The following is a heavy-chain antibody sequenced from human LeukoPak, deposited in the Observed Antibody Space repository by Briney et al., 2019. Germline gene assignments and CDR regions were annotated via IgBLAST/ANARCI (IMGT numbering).Heavy chain of an antibody. CDR1: GYTFTGYY. J-gene: IGHJ3*02. V-gene: IGHV1-2*02. CDR2: INPNSGGT. Sequence: APVKVSCKASGYTFTGYYMHWVRQAPGQGLEWMGWINPNSGGTNYAQKFQGRVTMTRDTSISTAYMELSRLTSDDTVVYYCARDHVLLWFGELLAFDIWGQGTMVTVSS. CDR3: ARDHVLLWFGELLAFDI. D-gene: IGHD3-10*01.